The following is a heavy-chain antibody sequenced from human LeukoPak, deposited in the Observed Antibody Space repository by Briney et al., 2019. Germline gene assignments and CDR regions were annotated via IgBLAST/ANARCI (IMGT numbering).Heavy chain of an antibody. D-gene: IGHD6-13*01. V-gene: IGHV4-59*01. Sequence: ASETLSLNCTVSGGSISSYYWSWIRQPPGKGLEWIGYIYYTGSTDYNPSLKSRVAISVDTSKNQFSLKLSSVTAADTAVYYCARGSKAAPGTFDYWGQGTLVTVSS. CDR2: IYYTGST. CDR1: GGSISSYY. J-gene: IGHJ4*02. CDR3: ARGSKAAPGTFDY.